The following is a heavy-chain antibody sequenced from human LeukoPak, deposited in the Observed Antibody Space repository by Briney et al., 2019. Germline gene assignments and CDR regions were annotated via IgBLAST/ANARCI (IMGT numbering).Heavy chain of an antibody. Sequence: GGSLRLSCTASGFNFGIYGMHWVRQAPGKGLEWVAVMWDDGTNEYYVESVKGRFTISRDNSKNTLYLQMNSLRAEDTAVYYCASGERELDAFDIWGQGTMVTVSS. D-gene: IGHD1-26*01. J-gene: IGHJ3*02. CDR1: GFNFGIYG. V-gene: IGHV3-33*01. CDR2: MWDDGTNE. CDR3: ASGERELDAFDI.